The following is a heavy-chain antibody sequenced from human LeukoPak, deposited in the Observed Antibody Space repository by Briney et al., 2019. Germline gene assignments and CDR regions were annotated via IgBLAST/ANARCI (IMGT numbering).Heavy chain of an antibody. CDR1: GLRFRSYA. V-gene: IGHV3-23*01. CDR2: ISDDSGFT. J-gene: IGHJ4*02. D-gene: IGHD2-2*02. Sequence: PGGSLRLSCVASGLRFRSYAMNWVRQAPGKGLECISTISDDSGFTYYADSVKGRSAISRDDSKNTLYLQMNSLRAEDTAVYYCAKESTCSSTSCYNLDYWGQGTLVTVSS. CDR3: AKESTCSSTSCYNLDY.